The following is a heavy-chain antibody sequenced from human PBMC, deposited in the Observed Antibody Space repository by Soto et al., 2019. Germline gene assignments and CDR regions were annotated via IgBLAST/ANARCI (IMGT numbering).Heavy chain of an antibody. J-gene: IGHJ6*02. CDR3: AKPGHWGSYYGMDV. D-gene: IGHD7-27*01. Sequence: QVQLQQWGAGLLKPSETLSLTCAVYGGSFSGHYWSWIRQPPGKGLEWLGEINHSGSTNYNPSLKSRVTLSLDTSKNQFSLKLSSVTAADTAVYYCAKPGHWGSYYGMDVWGQGTTVTVSS. CDR2: INHSGST. CDR1: GGSFSGHY. V-gene: IGHV4-34*01.